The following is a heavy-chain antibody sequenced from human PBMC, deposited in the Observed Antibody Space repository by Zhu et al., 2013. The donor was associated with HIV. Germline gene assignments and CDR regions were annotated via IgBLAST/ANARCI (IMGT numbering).Heavy chain of an antibody. CDR3: ARDPGLDSGSYEGLYYYGMDV. Sequence: QVQLVQSGAEVKKPGSSVKVSCKASGGTFSSYAISWVRQAPGQGLEWMGGIIPIFGTANYAQKFQGRVTITADESTSTAYMELSSLRSEDTAVYYCARDPGLDSGSYEGLYYYGMDVWGQGTTVTVSS. CDR2: IIPIFGTA. CDR1: GGTFSSYA. V-gene: IGHV1-69*01. J-gene: IGHJ6*02. D-gene: IGHD1-26*01.